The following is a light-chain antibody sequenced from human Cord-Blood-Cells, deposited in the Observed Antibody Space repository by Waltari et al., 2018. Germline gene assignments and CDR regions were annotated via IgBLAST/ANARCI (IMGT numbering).Light chain of an antibody. CDR2: LGS. CDR1: QSLLHSNGYNY. J-gene: IGKJ2*01. Sequence: DLAMTQSQLSLPVTPGEPASISCRYRQSLLHSNGYNYLDWYLQKPGQSPQLLIYLGSNRASGVPDRFSGSGSGTDFTLKISRVEAEDVGVYYCMQALQTPYTFGQGTKLEIK. V-gene: IGKV2-28*01. CDR3: MQALQTPYT.